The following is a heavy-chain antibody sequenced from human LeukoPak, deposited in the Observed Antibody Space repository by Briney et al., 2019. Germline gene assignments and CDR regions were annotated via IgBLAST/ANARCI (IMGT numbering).Heavy chain of an antibody. V-gene: IGHV3-23*01. J-gene: IGHJ6*02. D-gene: IGHD3-9*01. CDR1: QFNFNKFG. CDR3: TRDLMDYDVSTGLHHYYMDV. Sequence: PGGSLRLSCATSQFNFNKFGMSWVRQAPGKGLEWVSSISGNGGSTQYADSVQGRFAISRDNAKNTLYLQMNTLRVEDTAVYYCTRDLMDYDVSTGLHHYYMDVWGQGTTVTVSS. CDR2: ISGNGGST.